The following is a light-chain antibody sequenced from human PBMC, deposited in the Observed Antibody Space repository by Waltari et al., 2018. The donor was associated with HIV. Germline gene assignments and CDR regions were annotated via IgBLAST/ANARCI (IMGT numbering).Light chain of an antibody. CDR1: QLGDHY. Sequence: SYELPQPPSVSVSPGQTASIPCPGVQLGDHYACVYPQNPGQSPVLFIYKDAKRPSGIPERFPGFNSGNTATLTISGTQAMDEADYYCQAWDSDTPKVFGGGTKLTVL. CDR3: QAWDSDTPKV. J-gene: IGLJ2*01. CDR2: KDA. V-gene: IGLV3-1*01.